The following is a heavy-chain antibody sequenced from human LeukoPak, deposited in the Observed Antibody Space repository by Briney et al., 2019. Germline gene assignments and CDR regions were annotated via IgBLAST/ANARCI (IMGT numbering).Heavy chain of an antibody. CDR3: TRGGTYVFDC. V-gene: IGHV3-7*01. Sequence: PGGSLRLSCAASGFTFSNYWMSWVRQAPGKGLEWVANIKQDGSDIYYVDSVKGRFTISRDNAKNSLYLQMNSLRAEDTAVYYCTRGGTYVFDCWGQGTLVTVSS. CDR2: IKQDGSDI. D-gene: IGHD1-26*01. J-gene: IGHJ4*02. CDR1: GFTFSNYW.